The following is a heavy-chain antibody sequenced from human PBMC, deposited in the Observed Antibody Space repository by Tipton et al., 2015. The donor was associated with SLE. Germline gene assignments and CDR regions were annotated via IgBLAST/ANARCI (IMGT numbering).Heavy chain of an antibody. J-gene: IGHJ3*02. Sequence: QLVQSGAEVKKPGASVKVSCKASGYTFSDYYLYWVRQAPGQGLEWMGRINSHSGATTYAQKFQGRVTMTRDTSISTAYMELNSLRSDDTAVYYCAKDRSFDDAFDIWGQGTLVTVSS. V-gene: IGHV1-2*06. CDR3: AKDRSFDDAFDI. CDR2: INSHSGAT. CDR1: GYTFSDYY.